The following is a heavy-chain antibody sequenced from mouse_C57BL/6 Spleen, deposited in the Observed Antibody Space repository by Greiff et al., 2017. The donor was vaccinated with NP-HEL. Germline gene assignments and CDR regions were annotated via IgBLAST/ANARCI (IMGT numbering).Heavy chain of an antibody. CDR1: GYTFTNYW. J-gene: IGHJ3*01. CDR3: ARYYDYGAWFAY. V-gene: IGHV1-63*01. D-gene: IGHD2-4*01. Sequence: QVQLQQSGAELVRPGTSVKMSCKASGYTFTNYWIGWAKQRPGHGLEWIGDIYPGGGSTNYNEKFKGKATLTADKSSSTAYMQFSSLTSEDSAIYYCARYYDYGAWFAYWGQGTLVTVSA. CDR2: IYPGGGST.